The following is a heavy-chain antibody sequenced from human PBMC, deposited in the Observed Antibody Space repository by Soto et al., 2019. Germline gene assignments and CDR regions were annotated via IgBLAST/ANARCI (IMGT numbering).Heavy chain of an antibody. V-gene: IGHV1-18*01. CDR2: ISAYNGQT. CDR3: ARDTRKELWAEGLNAMDV. J-gene: IGHJ6*02. Sequence: QVQLVQSGPEVKKPGASVNVSCKASAYSYTSYGISWVRQAPGQGLEWMGWISAYNGQTNYAQKFRGRVTFTTDASTSTAIMQLSSLRSDDTAMYYCARDTRKELWAEGLNAMDVWGQGTTVTV. D-gene: IGHD3-16*01. CDR1: AYSYTSYG.